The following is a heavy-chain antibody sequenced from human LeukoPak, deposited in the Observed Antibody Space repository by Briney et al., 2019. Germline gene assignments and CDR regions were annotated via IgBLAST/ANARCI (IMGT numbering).Heavy chain of an antibody. J-gene: IGHJ4*02. V-gene: IGHV3-48*01. CDR3: ARRMVRGVKTPTYYFDY. CDR1: GFTFSIYS. CDR2: ITSDRRTI. D-gene: IGHD3-10*01. Sequence: GGSLRLSCAASGFTFSIYSMNWVRQAPGKGLEWVSYITSDRRTISYADPVKGRFTISRDNDKRLLYLQMDSLRAGDTAVYYCARRMVRGVKTPTYYFDYWGQGTLVTVSS.